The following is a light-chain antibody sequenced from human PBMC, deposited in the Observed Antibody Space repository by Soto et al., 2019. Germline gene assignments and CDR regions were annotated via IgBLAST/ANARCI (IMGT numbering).Light chain of an antibody. CDR2: DAY. CDR1: QSISSW. J-gene: IGKJ4*01. V-gene: IGKV1-5*01. Sequence: DIQMTQSPSTLSASVGDRVTITCRASQSISSWLAWYQQKPGKAXKLLIYDAYSLESGTPSRFSGRRSGTEFTLTIASVQPEDFANYYCQQYSSYSPLTFGGGTKVDIK. CDR3: QQYSSYSPLT.